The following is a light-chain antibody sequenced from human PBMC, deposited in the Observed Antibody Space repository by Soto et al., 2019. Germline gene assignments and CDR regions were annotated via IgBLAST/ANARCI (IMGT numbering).Light chain of an antibody. CDR1: QSVSSY. CDR3: QQYNSNFPA. Sequence: DIQMTQSPSTLSASVGDRVTITCRASQSVSSYLAWYQQKPGKAPKLLIYKASSLESGVPSRFSGSGSGTEFTLTISSLQPDDFATHYCQQYNSNFPAFGQGTKVEIK. CDR2: KAS. V-gene: IGKV1-5*03. J-gene: IGKJ1*01.